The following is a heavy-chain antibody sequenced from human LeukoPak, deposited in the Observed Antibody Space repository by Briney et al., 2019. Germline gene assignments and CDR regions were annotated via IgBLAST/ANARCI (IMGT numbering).Heavy chain of an antibody. V-gene: IGHV3-23*01. Sequence: GGSLRLSCVASGFTFSSYAMTWVRQAPGKGLEWVSAISGSGGSTYYADSVKGRFTISRDNSKNTLYLQMNSLRAEDTAVYYCAKDPYCGGDCYGDYFDYWGQGTLATVSS. CDR1: GFTFSSYA. CDR2: ISGSGGST. D-gene: IGHD2-21*02. CDR3: AKDPYCGGDCYGDYFDY. J-gene: IGHJ4*02.